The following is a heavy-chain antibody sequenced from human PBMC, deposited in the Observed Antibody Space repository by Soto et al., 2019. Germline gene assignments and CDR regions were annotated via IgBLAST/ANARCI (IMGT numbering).Heavy chain of an antibody. CDR2: FDPEDGET. CDR1: GYTLTELS. D-gene: IGHD2-2*01. Sequence: ASVKVSCKVSGYTLTELSMHWVRQAPGKGLEWMGGFDPEDGETIYAQKFQGRVTMTEDTSTDTAYMELSSLRSEDTAVYYCATLRSHCSSTSCYYYGMDVWGQGTTVTVSS. CDR3: ATLRSHCSSTSCYYYGMDV. V-gene: IGHV1-24*01. J-gene: IGHJ6*02.